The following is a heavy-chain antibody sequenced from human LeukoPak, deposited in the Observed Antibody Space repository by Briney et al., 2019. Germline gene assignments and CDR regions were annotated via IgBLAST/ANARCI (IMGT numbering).Heavy chain of an antibody. J-gene: IGHJ5*02. Sequence: GGSLRLSCAASGFTFTSYSMYWVRQAPGKGLEWVSSISSGSSYIYYADSVKGRFTISRDNAKNSLYLQMNSLRAEDTAVYYCARDFSVDYYDSSGSPWGQETLGTVSS. CDR1: GFTFTSYS. V-gene: IGHV3-21*01. D-gene: IGHD3-22*01. CDR2: ISSGSSYI. CDR3: ARDFSVDYYDSSGSP.